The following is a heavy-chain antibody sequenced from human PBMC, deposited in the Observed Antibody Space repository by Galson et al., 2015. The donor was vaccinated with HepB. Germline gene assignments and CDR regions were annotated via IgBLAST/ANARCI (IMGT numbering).Heavy chain of an antibody. J-gene: IGHJ3*02. V-gene: IGHV4-38-2*02. CDR3: ARVQWLVLQNAFDI. Sequence: ETLSLTCTVSGYSISSGYYWGWIRQPPGKGLEWIGSIYHSGSTYYNPSLKSRVTISVDTSKNQFSLKLSSVTAADTAVYYCARVQWLVLQNAFDIWGQGTMVTVSS. CDR2: IYHSGST. CDR1: GYSISSGYY. D-gene: IGHD6-19*01.